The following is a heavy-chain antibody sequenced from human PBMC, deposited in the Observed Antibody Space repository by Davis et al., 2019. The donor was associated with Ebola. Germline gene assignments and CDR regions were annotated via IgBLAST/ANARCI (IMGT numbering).Heavy chain of an antibody. CDR2: ISSSGDST. Sequence: GESLKISCAASGFTFSNYAMNWVRQAPGRGLEWVSSISSSGDSTYHADSVKGRFTISRDNAKNSLYLQMNSLRDEDTAVYYCAREGITMVQGVLYYYGMDVWGQGTTVTVSS. V-gene: IGHV3-23*01. CDR3: AREGITMVQGVLYYYGMDV. D-gene: IGHD3-10*01. J-gene: IGHJ6*02. CDR1: GFTFSNYA.